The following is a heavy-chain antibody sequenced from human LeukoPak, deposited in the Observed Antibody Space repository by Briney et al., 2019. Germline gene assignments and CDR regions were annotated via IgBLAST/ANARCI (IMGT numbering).Heavy chain of an antibody. V-gene: IGHV3-23*01. CDR1: GFTFSTYW. D-gene: IGHD5-24*01. J-gene: IGHJ4*02. CDR3: TTRLQNHFDY. Sequence: SGGSLRLSCAASGFTFSTYWMHWVRQARGQGLEWVSTISDPHSGSETHYADSVKSCCTISRDDFQITLYLQMDRLRAVYTSVYYCTTRLQNHFDYWGQGTQVTVSS. CDR2: ISDPHSGSET.